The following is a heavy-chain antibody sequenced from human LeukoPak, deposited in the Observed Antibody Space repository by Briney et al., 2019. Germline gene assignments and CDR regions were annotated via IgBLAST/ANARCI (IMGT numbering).Heavy chain of an antibody. D-gene: IGHD2-15*01. Sequence: SETLSLTCTVSGDSIGDYYWSWIRQPPGKGLEWIGYIYYNGSTNYNPSLKSRVTISIDTSKNQFSLKLTSVTAADTAVYYCARRQWWVKGEAYDIWGQGTLVTVSS. V-gene: IGHV4-59*08. CDR3: ARRQWWVKGEAYDI. CDR2: IYYNGST. CDR1: GDSIGDYY. J-gene: IGHJ3*02.